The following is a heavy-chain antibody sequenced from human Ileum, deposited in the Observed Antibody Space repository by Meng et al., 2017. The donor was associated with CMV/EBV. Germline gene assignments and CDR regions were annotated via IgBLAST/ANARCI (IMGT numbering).Heavy chain of an antibody. CDR1: GGSMSSYY. Sequence: QGEVQASGSGLVKPSETLSLTCTVSGGSMSSYYWSWIRQPAGKGLEWIGRIYTSGSSNYNSSLKSRVTMSVDTSKNQFSMKLNSVTAADTAVYYCRVGHYSDFWGQGTLVTVSS. J-gene: IGHJ4*02. V-gene: IGHV4-4*07. CDR2: IYTSGSS. D-gene: IGHD3-10*01. CDR3: RVGHYSDF.